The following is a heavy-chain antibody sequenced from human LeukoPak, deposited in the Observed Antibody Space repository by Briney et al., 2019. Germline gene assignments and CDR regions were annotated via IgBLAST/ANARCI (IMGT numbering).Heavy chain of an antibody. CDR1: GYTFTSYY. CDR3: ARGGLRVMVYRLYYMDV. V-gene: IGHV1-46*01. CDR2: INPSGGST. Sequence: ASVKVSCKASGYTFTSYYMHWVRQAPGQGLEWMGIINPSGGSTSYAQKFQGRVTMTRDTSISTAYMELTRLRSDDTAVYYCARGGLRVMVYRLYYMDVWGKGTTVTVSS. D-gene: IGHD2-8*01. J-gene: IGHJ6*03.